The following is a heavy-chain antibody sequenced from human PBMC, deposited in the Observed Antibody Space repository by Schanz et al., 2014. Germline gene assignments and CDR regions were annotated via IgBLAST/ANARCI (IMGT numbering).Heavy chain of an antibody. CDR1: GFVFGDYY. Sequence: QVQVVQSGGGLVKPGGSLRLSCAASGFVFGDYYMTWIRQAPGKGLEWLSYISDSGTYTNYADSVKGRFTISRDNAKSSLYLQMNSLRAEDTAVYYCAKTPREYCNYDNCPNWFDSWGQGTLVTASS. V-gene: IGHV3-11*05. J-gene: IGHJ5*01. CDR3: AKTPREYCNYDNCPNWFDS. D-gene: IGHD2-15*01. CDR2: ISDSGTYT.